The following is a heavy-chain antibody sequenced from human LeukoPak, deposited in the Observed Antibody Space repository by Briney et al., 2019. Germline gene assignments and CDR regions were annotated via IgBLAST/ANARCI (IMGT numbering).Heavy chain of an antibody. V-gene: IGHV1-69*13. CDR3: ARGWRGVVPAAISYYGMDV. D-gene: IGHD2-2*01. CDR1: GGTFSSYA. Sequence: EASVKVSCKASGGTFSSYAISWVRQAPGQGLEWMGGIIPSFGTANYAQKFQGRVTITADESTSTAYMELSSLRSEDTAVYYCARGWRGVVPAAISYYGMDVWGKGTTVTVSS. CDR2: IIPSFGTA. J-gene: IGHJ6*04.